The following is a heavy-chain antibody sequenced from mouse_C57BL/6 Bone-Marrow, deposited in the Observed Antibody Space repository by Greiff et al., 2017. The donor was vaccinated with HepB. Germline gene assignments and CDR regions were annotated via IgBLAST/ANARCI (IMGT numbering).Heavy chain of an antibody. CDR3: ERWLYSNPFDY. D-gene: IGHD2-5*01. J-gene: IGHJ3*01. Sequence: EVKLVESGGGLVQPGGSRKLSCAASGFTFSSFGMHWVRQAPEKGLEWVAYIKSGSSTIYYADTVKGRFTVSRDNPKNIMFLQMTSLRSADTAMYDCERWLYSNPFDYWGQGTLVTVSA. CDR1: GFTFSSFG. CDR2: IKSGSSTI. V-gene: IGHV5-17*02.